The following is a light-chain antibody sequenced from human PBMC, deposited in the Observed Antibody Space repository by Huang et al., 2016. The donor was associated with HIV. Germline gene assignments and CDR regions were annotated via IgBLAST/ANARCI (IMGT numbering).Light chain of an antibody. J-gene: IGKJ3*01. Sequence: EIVMTQSPATLSVSPGERATLSCRASQSVRSNLAWYQQKPGQAPRLLIYGASTRATGIPARFSGSGSGTEFTLTISGLQSEDFAVYYCQQYDNWPPITFGPGTKVDIK. CDR2: GAS. CDR3: QQYDNWPPIT. V-gene: IGKV3-15*01. CDR1: QSVRSN.